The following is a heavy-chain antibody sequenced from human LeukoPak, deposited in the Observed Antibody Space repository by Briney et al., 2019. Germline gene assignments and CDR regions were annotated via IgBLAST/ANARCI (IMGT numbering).Heavy chain of an antibody. J-gene: IGHJ4*02. V-gene: IGHV1-2*06. CDR3: ARARYYYDSSGSFALDY. CDR2: ISPNSGGT. CDR1: GYTFTGYY. D-gene: IGHD3-22*01. Sequence: GASVKVSCKASGYTFTGYYMHWVRQAPGQGLEWMGRISPNSGGTNYAQKFQGRVTMTRDTSISTAYMELGRLRSDDTAVYYCARARYYYDSSGSFALDYWGQGTLVTVSS.